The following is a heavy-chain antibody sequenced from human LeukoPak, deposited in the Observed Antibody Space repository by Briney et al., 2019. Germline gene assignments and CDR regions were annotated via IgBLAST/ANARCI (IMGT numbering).Heavy chain of an antibody. CDR2: IYYGGNT. D-gene: IGHD2-8*02. V-gene: IGHV4-59*06. CDR1: GGSISTYY. CDR3: ARWQYWDTGGYFDY. Sequence: SETLSLTCTVSGGSISTYYWSWIRQHPGKGLEWIGYIYYGGNTYYNPSLKSRVTISVDTSKNQFSLQLSSVTAADTALYYCARWQYWDTGGYFDYWGQGTLVTVSS. J-gene: IGHJ4*02.